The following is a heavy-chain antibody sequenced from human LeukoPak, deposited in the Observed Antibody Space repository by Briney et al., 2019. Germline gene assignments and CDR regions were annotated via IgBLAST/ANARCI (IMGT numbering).Heavy chain of an antibody. CDR3: ARTQNWYYFAY. CDR2: IGSSNSYT. V-gene: IGHV3-11*03. D-gene: IGHD2/OR15-2a*01. Sequence: PGGSLRLSCAASGFTFSDCYMSWIRQTPGKGLEWVSYIGSSNSYTNYADSVKGRFTISRDNAKNSLYLQMNSLRAEDTAVYYCARTQNWYYFAYWGQGTLVTVSS. CDR1: GFTFSDCY. J-gene: IGHJ4*02.